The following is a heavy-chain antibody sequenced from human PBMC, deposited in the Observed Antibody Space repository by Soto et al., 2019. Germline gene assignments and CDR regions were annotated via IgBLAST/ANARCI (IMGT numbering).Heavy chain of an antibody. D-gene: IGHD2-2*01. CDR2: ISGSGGST. Sequence: GGSLRLSCAASGFTFSSYAMSWVRQAPGKGLEWVSAISGSGGSTYYADSVEGRFTISRDNSKNTLYLQMNSLRAEDTAVYYCATIGKYQYMYYFDYWGQGTLVTVSS. CDR3: ATIGKYQYMYYFDY. J-gene: IGHJ4*02. V-gene: IGHV3-23*01. CDR1: GFTFSSYA.